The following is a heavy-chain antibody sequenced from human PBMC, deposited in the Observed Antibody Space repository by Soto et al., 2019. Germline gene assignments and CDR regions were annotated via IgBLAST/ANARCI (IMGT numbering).Heavy chain of an antibody. Sequence: QVQLVQSGPEMKKPGSSVKVSCKASGGTFSSYVISWVRQAPGHGLEWMGGINPIFETAKYEQKFQGRVTITADESTSPVYIELRSLRPEDTALYFCAKAVAVYGFCGGRSSTSIRAYGMEVWGQGTRVTVSS. CDR2: INPIFETA. V-gene: IGHV1-69*01. CDR1: GGTFSSYV. CDR3: AKAVAVYGFCGGRSSTSIRAYGMEV. D-gene: IGHD2-21*01. J-gene: IGHJ6*02.